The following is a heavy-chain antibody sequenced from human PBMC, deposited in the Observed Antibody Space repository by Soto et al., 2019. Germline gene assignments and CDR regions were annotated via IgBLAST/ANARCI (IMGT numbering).Heavy chain of an antibody. D-gene: IGHD2-15*01. CDR1: GYTFTSYA. CDR2: INAGNGNT. Sequence: ASVKVSCKASGYTFTSYAMHWVRQAPGQRLEWMGWINAGNGNTKYSQKFQGRVTITRDTSASTAYMELSSLRSEDTAVYYCARELILRGAFDIWGQGTMVTVSS. V-gene: IGHV1-3*01. CDR3: ARELILRGAFDI. J-gene: IGHJ3*02.